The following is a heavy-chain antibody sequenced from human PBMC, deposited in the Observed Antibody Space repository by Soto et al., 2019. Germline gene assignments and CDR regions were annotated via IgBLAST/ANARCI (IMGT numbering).Heavy chain of an antibody. Sequence: QVQLQESGPGVMKPSGTLSLTCTVSGDSISSIKWWSWVRQPPGERLEWIGEVFHSGTANYNPSLNSRLTFSADTSKNQFSLKLTSVTAADTAVYYCASASGDYLVLGGYYLDSWGQGTLVTVSS. V-gene: IGHV4-4*02. CDR1: GDSISSIKW. CDR3: ASASGDYLVLGGYYLDS. J-gene: IGHJ4*02. CDR2: VFHSGTA. D-gene: IGHD4-17*01.